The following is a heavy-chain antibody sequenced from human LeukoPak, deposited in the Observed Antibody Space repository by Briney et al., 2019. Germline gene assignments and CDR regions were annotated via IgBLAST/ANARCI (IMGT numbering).Heavy chain of an antibody. J-gene: IGHJ5*02. CDR3: ARGGSGWT. Sequence: GGSLRLSCAASGFTFSTYDMHWVRQATGKGLEWVSTITSAGDRYYPGSVKGRFTISRENAKNSLYLQMDSLRAEDTAVYYCARGGSGWTWGQGTLVTVSS. CDR2: ITSAGDR. D-gene: IGHD6-19*01. CDR1: GFTFSTYD. V-gene: IGHV3-13*01.